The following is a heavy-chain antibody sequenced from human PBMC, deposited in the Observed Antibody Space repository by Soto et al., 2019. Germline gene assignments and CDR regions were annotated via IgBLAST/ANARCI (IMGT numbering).Heavy chain of an antibody. CDR1: GFTFSSYG. D-gene: IGHD3-16*01. CDR2: ISYDGSNK. CDR3: AKDSSYDYIWGSPDAFDI. Sequence: GGSLRLSCAASGFTFSSYGMHWVRQAPGKGLEWVAVISYDGSNKYYADSVKGRFTISRDNSKNTLYLQMNSLRAEDTAVYYCAKDSSYDYIWGSPDAFDIWGQGTMVTVSS. J-gene: IGHJ3*02. V-gene: IGHV3-30*18.